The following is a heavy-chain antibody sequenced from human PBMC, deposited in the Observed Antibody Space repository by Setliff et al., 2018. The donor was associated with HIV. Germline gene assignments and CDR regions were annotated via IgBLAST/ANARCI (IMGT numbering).Heavy chain of an antibody. CDR1: GFSISTNYY. Sequence: LSLTCAVSGFSISTNYYWGWIRQPPGKGLDWIGSIYHSGSTYYNPSLKSRVTISVDTSKNQFSLELSSVTAADTAIFYCARHSGGDQLLREFDYWGQGTRVTVSS. CDR2: IYHSGST. V-gene: IGHV4-38-2*01. D-gene: IGHD2-2*01. J-gene: IGHJ4*02. CDR3: ARHSGGDQLLREFDY.